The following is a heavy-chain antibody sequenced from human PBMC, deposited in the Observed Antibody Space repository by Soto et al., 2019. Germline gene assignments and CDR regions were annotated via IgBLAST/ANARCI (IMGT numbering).Heavy chain of an antibody. D-gene: IGHD4-17*01. J-gene: IGHJ4*02. CDR2: IYYSGST. V-gene: IGHV4-39*01. CDR3: ARLGERYGDYVFLDY. Sequence: SETLSLTCTVSGGSISSSSYYWGWIRQPPGKGLEWIGSIYYSGSTYYNPSLKSRVTISVDTSKNQFSLKLSSVTAADTAVYYCARLGERYGDYVFLDYWCQGALVTVSS. CDR1: GGSISSSSYY.